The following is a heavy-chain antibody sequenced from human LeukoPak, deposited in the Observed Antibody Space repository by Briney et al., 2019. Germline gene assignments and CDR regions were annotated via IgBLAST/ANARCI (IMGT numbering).Heavy chain of an antibody. CDR3: ASSKGAPGYSYGSPLDY. J-gene: IGHJ4*02. CDR2: INSDGSST. D-gene: IGHD5-18*01. V-gene: IGHV3-74*01. Sequence: GGSLRLSCAASGFTFSSYWMHWVRQAPGKGLVWVSRINSDGSSTSYAGSVKGRFTISRDNAKNTLYLQMNSLRAEDTAVYYCASSKGAPGYSYGSPLDYWGQGTLVTVSS. CDR1: GFTFSSYW.